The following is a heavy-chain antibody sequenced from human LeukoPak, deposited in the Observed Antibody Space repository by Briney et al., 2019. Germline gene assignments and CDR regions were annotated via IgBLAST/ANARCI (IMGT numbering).Heavy chain of an antibody. V-gene: IGHV3-30*02. CDR2: VWYDGRKK. Sequence: GGSLRLSCVASGFSFSDYGMHWVRQAPGKGLEWVAFVWYDGRKKSHADSVTGRFTISRDNSKNTLYLQMNSLKTEDTAVYYCTTEIAAPNWFDPWGQGTLVTVSS. CDR3: TTEIAAPNWFDP. J-gene: IGHJ5*02. D-gene: IGHD2-15*01. CDR1: GFSFSDYG.